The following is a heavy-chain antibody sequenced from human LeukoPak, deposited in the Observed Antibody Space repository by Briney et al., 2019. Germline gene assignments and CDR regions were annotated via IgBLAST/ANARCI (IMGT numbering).Heavy chain of an antibody. D-gene: IGHD1-26*01. CDR1: GGTFSSYD. J-gene: IGHJ4*02. V-gene: IGHV1-69*13. Sequence: SVKVSCKASGGTFSSYDISWVRQAPGQGLEWMGGIIPIFGTANYAQKFQGRVTITADESTSTAYMELSSLRSEDTAVYYCAAYRGAHHKTFDYWGRGTLVTVSS. CDR3: AAYRGAHHKTFDY. CDR2: IIPIFGTA.